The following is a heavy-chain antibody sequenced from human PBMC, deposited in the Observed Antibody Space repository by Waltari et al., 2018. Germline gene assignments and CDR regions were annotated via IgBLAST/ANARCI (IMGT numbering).Heavy chain of an antibody. CDR2: VYWDDDQ. Sequence: QITLQESGPTLVKPTETLTLTCTFSGFSLIPSGVGVGWIRQPPGKALEWLAIVYWDDDQRYSPSLRTRLTITKDTSINQVVLTVTNVDPVDTATYYCARRTGAGGTLDYWGQGILVTVSS. D-gene: IGHD1-26*01. CDR3: ARRTGAGGTLDY. J-gene: IGHJ4*02. CDR1: GFSLIPSGVG. V-gene: IGHV2-5*02.